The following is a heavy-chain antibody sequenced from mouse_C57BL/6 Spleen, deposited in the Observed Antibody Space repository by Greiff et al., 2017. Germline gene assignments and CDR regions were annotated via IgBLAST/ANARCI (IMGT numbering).Heavy chain of an antibody. V-gene: IGHV1-54*01. Sequence: VQLQESGAELVRPGTSVKVSCKASGYAFTNYLIEWVKQRPGQGLEWIGVINPGSGGTNYNEKFKGKATLTADKSSSTAYMQLSSLTSEDSAVYFCARKGYYGREASMDYWGQGTSVTVSS. CDR1: GYAFTNYL. D-gene: IGHD1-1*01. CDR2: INPGSGGT. J-gene: IGHJ4*01. CDR3: ARKGYYGREASMDY.